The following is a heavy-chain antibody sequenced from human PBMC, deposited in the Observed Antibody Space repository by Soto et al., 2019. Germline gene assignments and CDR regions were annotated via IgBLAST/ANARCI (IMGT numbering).Heavy chain of an antibody. V-gene: IGHV4-30-4*01. J-gene: IGHJ5*02. Sequence: SETLSLTCSVSGDSLRRGEYYWTWIRQSPGKGLEWIGFILYGGSTKYNPSLESRLTMSVDRSKNQFSLRLSSVTAADTAVYFCARGWDTRITGTTTWFDPWGPGTLVTVSS. CDR1: GDSLRRGEYY. CDR2: ILYGGST. D-gene: IGHD1-20*01. CDR3: ARGWDTRITGTTTWFDP.